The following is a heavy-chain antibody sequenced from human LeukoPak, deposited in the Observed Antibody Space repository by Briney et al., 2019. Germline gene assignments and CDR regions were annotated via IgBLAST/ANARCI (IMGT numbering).Heavy chain of an antibody. CDR1: GGSFSGYY. CDR2: INHSGST. Sequence: PSETLSLTCAVYGGSFSGYYWSWIRQPPGKGQEWIGEINHSGSTNYNPSLKSRVTISVDPSKNQFSLKLSSVTAADTAVYYCARGRSDYVWGSYRRFDYWGQGTLVTVSS. D-gene: IGHD3-16*02. V-gene: IGHV4-34*01. CDR3: ARGRSDYVWGSYRRFDY. J-gene: IGHJ4*02.